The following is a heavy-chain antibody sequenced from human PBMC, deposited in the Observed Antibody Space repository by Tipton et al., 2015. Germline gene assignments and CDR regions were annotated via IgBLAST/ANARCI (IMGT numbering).Heavy chain of an antibody. CDR3: ARDWFGRFLDY. CDR1: AYSISTDYY. Sequence: TLSLTCAVSAYSISTDYYWVWIRQPPGKGLEWIGTISHGGNTFYNPSLKSRVTISADTSKNQFSLQLNSVTPEDTAVYYCARDWFGRFLDYWGQGTLVTVSS. V-gene: IGHV4-38-2*02. CDR2: ISHGGNT. J-gene: IGHJ4*02. D-gene: IGHD3-16*01.